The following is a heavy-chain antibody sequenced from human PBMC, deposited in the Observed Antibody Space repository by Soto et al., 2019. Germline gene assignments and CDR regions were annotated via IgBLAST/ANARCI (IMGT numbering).Heavy chain of an antibody. CDR3: ARAGGLNYYDTTVDY. CDR2: ISPYNGNT. Sequence: GASVKVSCKSSGYPFTHYGITWVRQAPGQGLEWMGWISPYNGNTNYAQKLQGRVTMTTDTSTSTAYMELRSLRSDDTAVYYCARAGGLNYYDTTVDYWGQGTLVTVSS. D-gene: IGHD3-22*01. V-gene: IGHV1-18*01. CDR1: GYPFTHYG. J-gene: IGHJ4*02.